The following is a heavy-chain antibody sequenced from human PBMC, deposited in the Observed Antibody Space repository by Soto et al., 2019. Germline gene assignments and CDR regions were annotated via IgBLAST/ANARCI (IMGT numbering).Heavy chain of an antibody. CDR1: GYTFTSYG. CDR3: AREDYGDYYYYGMDV. V-gene: IGHV1-18*01. J-gene: IGHJ6*02. CDR2: ISAYNGNT. D-gene: IGHD4-17*01. Sequence: ASVKVSCKASGYTFTSYGISWVRQAPGQGLEWMGWISAYNGNTNYAQKLQGRVTMTTDTSTSTAYMELRSLRSDDTAVYYCAREDYGDYYYYGMDVRGQGTTVTVSS.